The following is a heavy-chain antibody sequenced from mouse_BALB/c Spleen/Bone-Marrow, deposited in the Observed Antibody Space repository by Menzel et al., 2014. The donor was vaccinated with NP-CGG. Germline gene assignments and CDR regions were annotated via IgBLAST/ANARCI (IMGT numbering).Heavy chain of an antibody. V-gene: IGHV5-6-3*01. CDR1: GFTFSSYG. J-gene: IGHJ4*01. D-gene: IGHD2-3*01. Sequence: EVNVVESGGGLVQPGGSLKLSCAVSGFTFSSYGMSWVRQTPDKRLELVATINSNGGSTYYPDSVKGRFTISRDNAKNTLYLQMSSLKSEDTAMYYCARDGYYVFYAMDYWGQGTSVTVSS. CDR3: ARDGYYVFYAMDY. CDR2: INSNGGST.